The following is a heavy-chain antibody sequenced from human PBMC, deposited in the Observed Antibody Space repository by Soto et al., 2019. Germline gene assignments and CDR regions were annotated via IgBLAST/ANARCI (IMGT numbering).Heavy chain of an antibody. CDR2: ISSSSSYI. V-gene: IGHV3-21*01. Sequence: GGSLRLSCAASGFTFSSYSMNWVRQAPGKGLEWVSSISSSSSYIYYADSVKGRFTISRDNAKNSLYLQMNSLRAEDTAVYYCARDAAWFGELPFDYWGQGTLVTVSS. J-gene: IGHJ4*02. CDR1: GFTFSSYS. D-gene: IGHD3-10*01. CDR3: ARDAAWFGELPFDY.